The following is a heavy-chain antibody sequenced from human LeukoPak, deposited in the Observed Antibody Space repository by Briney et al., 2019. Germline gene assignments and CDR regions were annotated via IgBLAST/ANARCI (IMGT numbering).Heavy chain of an antibody. CDR3: ARVGSSGWYVHPTLEY. CDR1: GYTFTGYY. Sequence: ASVKVSCKASGYTFTGYYIHWVRQAPGQGLEWMGWINPNSGDTNYAHKFQGRVTVTRDTSISTAYMDLSWLRSDDTAVYYCARVGSSGWYVHPTLEYWGQGTLITVSS. CDR2: INPNSGDT. D-gene: IGHD6-19*01. V-gene: IGHV1-2*02. J-gene: IGHJ4*02.